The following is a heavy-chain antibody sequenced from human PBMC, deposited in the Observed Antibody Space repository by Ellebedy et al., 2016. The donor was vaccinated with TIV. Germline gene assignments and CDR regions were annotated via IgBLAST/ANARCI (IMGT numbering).Heavy chain of an antibody. D-gene: IGHD2-21*01. CDR1: GFTFSHYT. Sequence: PGGSLRLSCAASGFTFSHYTMNWVRQAPGKGREWVSSVLIGGNDPSYAGSVRGRFTISRDNVGNFLFLQMNSLRVEDTAVYYCSRRVEGAVEVWGQGIRVTVSS. CDR2: VLIGGNDP. V-gene: IGHV3-21*06. CDR3: SRRVEGAVEV. J-gene: IGHJ3*01.